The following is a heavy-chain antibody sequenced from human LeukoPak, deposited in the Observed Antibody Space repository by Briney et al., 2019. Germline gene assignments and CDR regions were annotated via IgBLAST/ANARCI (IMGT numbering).Heavy chain of an antibody. V-gene: IGHV1-18*01. CDR1: GYTFTSYG. CDR3: ARVSLEWLRGPIVYFDY. Sequence: ASVKVSCKASGYTFTSYGISWVRQAPGQGLEWMGWISAYNGNTNYAQKLQGRVTMTTDTSTSTAYMELRSLRSDDTAVYYCARVSLEWLRGPIVYFDYGGQGTLVTVSS. D-gene: IGHD5-12*01. J-gene: IGHJ4*02. CDR2: ISAYNGNT.